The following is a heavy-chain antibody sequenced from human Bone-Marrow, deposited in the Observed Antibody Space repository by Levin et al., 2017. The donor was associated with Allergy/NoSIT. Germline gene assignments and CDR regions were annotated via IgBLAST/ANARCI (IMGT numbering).Heavy chain of an antibody. J-gene: IGHJ4*02. CDR3: ARGHVYADYFDF. V-gene: IGHV4-31*01. Sequence: NSSETLSLTCTVSGDSISNGAYYWTWVRQYPGKGLEWIAYIHNNGDTFYNPSLKSPVTMSVDTSKKQFSLRLSSVTAADTAVYYCARGHVYADYFDFWGQGTLVTVSP. CDR2: IHNNGDT. D-gene: IGHD5/OR15-5a*01. CDR1: GDSISNGAYY.